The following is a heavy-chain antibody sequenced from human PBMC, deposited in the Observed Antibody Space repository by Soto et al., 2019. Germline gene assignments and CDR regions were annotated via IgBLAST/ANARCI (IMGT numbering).Heavy chain of an antibody. J-gene: IGHJ6*04. D-gene: IGHD2-2*01. CDR2: INHSGST. Sequence: SETLSLTCAVYGGSFSGYYWSWIRQPPGKGLEWIGEINHSGSTNYNPSLKSRVTISVDTSKNQFSLKLSSVTAADTAVYYCASLDCSSTSCWDVWGKGTTVTVSS. CDR3: ASLDCSSTSCWDV. CDR1: GGSFSGYY. V-gene: IGHV4-34*01.